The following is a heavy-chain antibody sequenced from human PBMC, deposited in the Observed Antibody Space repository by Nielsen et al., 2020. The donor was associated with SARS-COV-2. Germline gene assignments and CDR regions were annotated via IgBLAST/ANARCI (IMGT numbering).Heavy chain of an antibody. CDR2: FDPEDGET. V-gene: IGHV1-24*01. CDR3: ATEGRYSSSWYGGKNWFDP. CDR1: GYTLTELS. Sequence: ASVLVSCKVSGYTLTELSMHWVGQAPGKGLEGMGGFDPEDGETIYAQKFQGRVTMTEDTSTDTAYMELSSLRSEDTAVYYCATEGRYSSSWYGGKNWFDPWGQGTLVTVSS. J-gene: IGHJ5*02. D-gene: IGHD6-13*01.